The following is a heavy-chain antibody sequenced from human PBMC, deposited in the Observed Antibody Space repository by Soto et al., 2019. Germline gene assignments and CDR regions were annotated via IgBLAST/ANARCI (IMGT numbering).Heavy chain of an antibody. CDR2: FDPEDGET. CDR1: GYTLTELS. D-gene: IGHD6-25*01. V-gene: IGHV1-24*01. Sequence: QVQLVQSGAEVRKPGASVKVSCKVSGYTLTELSMHWVRQAPGKGLEWMGGFDPEDGETIYAQKFQGRVTMTEDTSTDTAYMELSSLRSEDTAVYYCVTDSSGDNWFDPWGQGTLVTVSS. J-gene: IGHJ5*02. CDR3: VTDSSGDNWFDP.